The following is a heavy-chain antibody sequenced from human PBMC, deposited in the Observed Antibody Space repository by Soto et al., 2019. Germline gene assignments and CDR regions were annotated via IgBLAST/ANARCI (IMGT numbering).Heavy chain of an antibody. V-gene: IGHV5-51*01. CDR2: MYPGDSDI. CDR1: GYSFINYW. D-gene: IGHD1-26*01. J-gene: IGHJ4*01. CDR3: ARPKESGTYSSFEY. Sequence: PGESLKISCKASGYSFINYWIGWVRQMPGKGLEWMGIMYPGDSDIRYSPSFQGQVTISADKSISTAYLQWSSLRASDTAMYYCARPKESGTYSSFEYWGHGTLVTVSS.